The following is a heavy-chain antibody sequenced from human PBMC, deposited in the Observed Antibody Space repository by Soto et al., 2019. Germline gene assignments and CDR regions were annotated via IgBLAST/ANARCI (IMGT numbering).Heavy chain of an antibody. Sequence: EVQLVESGGGLVKPGGSLRLSWAASGFTLSNAWMTWVRQPPGKGLEWVGRIKSKTDGGTTDYAAPVKGRFTISRDDSKNTLYLQMNSLKTEDTAVYYCTTDREWLSVDYWGQGTLVTVSS. CDR3: TTDREWLSVDY. J-gene: IGHJ4*02. CDR2: IKSKTDGGTT. D-gene: IGHD3-3*01. CDR1: GFTLSNAW. V-gene: IGHV3-15*01.